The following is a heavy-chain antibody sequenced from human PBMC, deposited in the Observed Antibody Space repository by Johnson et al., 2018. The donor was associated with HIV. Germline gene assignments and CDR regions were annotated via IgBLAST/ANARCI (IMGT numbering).Heavy chain of an antibody. CDR1: GFTFSTYD. CDR2: IGAAGDT. V-gene: IGHV3-13*01. CDR3: ARGTTGQYHYDAFDM. D-gene: IGHD1-14*01. Sequence: VQLVESGGGLVQPGESLRLSCAASGFTFSTYDMHWVRQTTGKGLEWVSAIGAAGDTYYADSVKGRFTISRENAKNTLDLQMNSLRAEDTAVYYCARGTTGQYHYDAFDMCGQGTMVTVSS. J-gene: IGHJ3*02.